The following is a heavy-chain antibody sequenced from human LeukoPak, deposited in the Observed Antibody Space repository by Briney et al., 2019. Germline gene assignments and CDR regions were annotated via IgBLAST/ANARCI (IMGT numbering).Heavy chain of an antibody. CDR3: TKLAVASADS. Sequence: GGSLRLSCAASAFTFSDYSMNWVRQAPGKGLEWISYISGRSSTIYYADSVRGRFTISRDNAKNSMYLQMNSLRAGDTGVYYCTKLAVASADSWGQGTLVTVSS. J-gene: IGHJ4*02. V-gene: IGHV3-48*01. CDR2: ISGRSSTI. D-gene: IGHD6-19*01. CDR1: AFTFSDYS.